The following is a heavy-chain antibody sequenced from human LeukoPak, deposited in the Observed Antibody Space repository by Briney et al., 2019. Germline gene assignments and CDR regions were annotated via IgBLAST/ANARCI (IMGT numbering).Heavy chain of an antibody. V-gene: IGHV3-13*01. Sequence: GGSLRLSCAASGFTFSSYDMHWVRQATGKGLEWVSAIGTAGDTYYPGSVKGRFTISRENAKNSLYLQMNSLRAEDTAVYYCAREGYDYVWGSYRSGFDYWGQGTLVTVSS. J-gene: IGHJ4*02. CDR1: GFTFSSYD. CDR2: IGTAGDT. CDR3: AREGYDYVWGSYRSGFDY. D-gene: IGHD3-16*02.